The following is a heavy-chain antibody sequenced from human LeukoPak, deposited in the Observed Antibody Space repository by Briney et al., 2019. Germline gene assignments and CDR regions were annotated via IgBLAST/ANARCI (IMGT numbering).Heavy chain of an antibody. D-gene: IGHD3-10*01. CDR3: ARGGSLGFGEPFNWFDP. Sequence: SQTLSLTCAVSGGSISSGGYSWSWIRQPPGKGLEWIGYIYHSGSTYYNPSLKSRVTISVDRSKNQFSLKLSSVTAADTAVYYCARGGSLGFGEPFNWFDPWGQGTLVTVSS. V-gene: IGHV4-30-2*01. J-gene: IGHJ5*02. CDR1: GGSISSGGYS. CDR2: IYHSGST.